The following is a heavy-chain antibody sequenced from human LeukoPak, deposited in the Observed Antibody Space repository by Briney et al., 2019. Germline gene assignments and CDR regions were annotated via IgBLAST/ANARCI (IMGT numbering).Heavy chain of an antibody. CDR1: GFTFITYT. Sequence: KPGASLRLSCAASGFTFITYTMNWVRQAPGKGLEWVSSIDSSSSTKYYADSLKGRFTISRDNAKNSLYLQMNSLRAEDTAVYYCVRGDSRDYWGQGTLVTVSS. D-gene: IGHD3-22*01. CDR2: IDSSSSTK. J-gene: IGHJ4*02. V-gene: IGHV3-21*01. CDR3: VRGDSRDY.